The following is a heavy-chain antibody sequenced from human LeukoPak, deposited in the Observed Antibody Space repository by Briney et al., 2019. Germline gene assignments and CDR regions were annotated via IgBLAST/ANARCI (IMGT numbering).Heavy chain of an antibody. CDR2: ISSSSSTI. CDR1: GFTFSSYS. V-gene: IGHV3-48*04. Sequence: GGSLRLSCAASGFTFSSYSMNWVRQAPGKGLEWVSYISSSSSTIYYADSVKGRFTISRDNAKNSLYLQMNSLRAEDTAVYYCARGDIVVVPAAPFDYWGQGTLVTVSS. CDR3: ARGDIVVVPAAPFDY. D-gene: IGHD2-2*01. J-gene: IGHJ4*02.